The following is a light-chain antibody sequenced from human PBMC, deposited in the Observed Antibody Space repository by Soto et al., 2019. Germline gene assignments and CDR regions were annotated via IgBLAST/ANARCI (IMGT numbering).Light chain of an antibody. CDR2: GAS. Sequence: EIVLTQSPGTLSLSPGARATLSCRASQSVSSSYLAWYQQKPGQAPRLLIYGASSRATGIPDRFSGSGSGTAFTLTISRLEPEDFAVYYCQQYGSSPSLTFGGGTKVEIK. CDR1: QSVSSSY. J-gene: IGKJ4*01. CDR3: QQYGSSPSLT. V-gene: IGKV3-20*01.